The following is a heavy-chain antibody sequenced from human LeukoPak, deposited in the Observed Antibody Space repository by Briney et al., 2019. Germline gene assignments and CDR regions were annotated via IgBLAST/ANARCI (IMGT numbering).Heavy chain of an antibody. Sequence: PGRSLRLSCAASGFTFDDYAMHWVRQAPGKGLEWVSGISWNSGSIGYADPVKGRFTISRDNAKNSLYLQMNSLRAEDTALYYCAKDMGNYYDSSGYAFDYWGQGTLVTVSS. CDR1: GFTFDDYA. V-gene: IGHV3-9*01. D-gene: IGHD3-22*01. CDR3: AKDMGNYYDSSGYAFDY. J-gene: IGHJ4*02. CDR2: ISWNSGSI.